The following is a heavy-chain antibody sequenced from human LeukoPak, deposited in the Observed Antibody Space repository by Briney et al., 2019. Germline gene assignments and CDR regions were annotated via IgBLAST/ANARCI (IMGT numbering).Heavy chain of an antibody. CDR1: GVSISSSNSY. J-gene: IGHJ4*02. Sequence: PSETLSLTCTVSGVSISSSNSYWGWIRQPPGKGLEWIGSIYYSGNTYYNASLKSQVTISVDTSKNQFSLKLSSVTAADTAVYYCAGYGDDDYWGQGTLVTVSS. V-gene: IGHV4-39*07. CDR3: AGYGDDDY. D-gene: IGHD4-17*01. CDR2: IYYSGNT.